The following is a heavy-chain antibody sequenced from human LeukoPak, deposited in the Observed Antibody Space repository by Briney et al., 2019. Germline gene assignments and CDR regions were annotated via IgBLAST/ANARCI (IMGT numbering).Heavy chain of an antibody. J-gene: IGHJ4*02. CDR2: ISSSSSTI. V-gene: IGHV3-48*01. CDR1: GFTFSSHS. CDR3: ARDLVRGYNYYFDY. D-gene: IGHD1-20*01. Sequence: GGSLRLSCAASGFTFSSHSMNWVRQAPGKGLEWVSYISSSSSTIYYADSVKGRFTISRDNAKNSLYLQMNSLRAEDTAVYYCARDLVRGYNYYFDYWGQGTLVTVSS.